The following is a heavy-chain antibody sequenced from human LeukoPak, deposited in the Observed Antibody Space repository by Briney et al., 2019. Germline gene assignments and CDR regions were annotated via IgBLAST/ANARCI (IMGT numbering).Heavy chain of an antibody. J-gene: IGHJ4*02. CDR1: GGSISSGGYY. Sequence: SETLSLTCTVSGGSISSGGYYWSWIRQHPGKGLEWIGYIYYSGSTYYNPSLKSRVTISVDTSKNQFSLKLSSVTAADTAVYYCARTSSGYIDYWGQGTLVTVSS. CDR2: IYYSGST. V-gene: IGHV4-31*03. CDR3: ARTSSGYIDY. D-gene: IGHD3-22*01.